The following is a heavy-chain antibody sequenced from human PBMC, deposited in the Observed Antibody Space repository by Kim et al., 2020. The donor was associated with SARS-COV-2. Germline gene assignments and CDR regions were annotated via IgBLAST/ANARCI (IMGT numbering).Heavy chain of an antibody. D-gene: IGHD2-15*01. J-gene: IGHJ3*02. CDR3: TRDPTPGAFDI. Sequence: GGSLRLSCVASGFTFSSYGMHWVRQAPGKGLEWLAVIWDDGNNKYYADSVKARFTISRDNSKNTLYLQMNSLRAGDTAVYYCTRDPTPGAFDIWGRGTMVTVSS. V-gene: IGHV3-33*01. CDR1: GFTFSSYG. CDR2: IWDDGNNK.